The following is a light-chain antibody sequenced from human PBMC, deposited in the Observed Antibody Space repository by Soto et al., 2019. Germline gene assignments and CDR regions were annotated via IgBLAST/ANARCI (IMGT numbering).Light chain of an antibody. CDR2: DVN. CDR3: SSYTNTNTLV. J-gene: IGLJ2*01. Sequence: QSVLIQSASVSGSPGQSITISCTGTTSDVGGYNHVSWFQQHPGKVPKLMIYDVNNRPSGVSNRFSGSKSGNTASLTISGLQAEDEADYYCSSYTNTNTLVFGGGTKLTVL. V-gene: IGLV2-14*01. CDR1: TSDVGGYNH.